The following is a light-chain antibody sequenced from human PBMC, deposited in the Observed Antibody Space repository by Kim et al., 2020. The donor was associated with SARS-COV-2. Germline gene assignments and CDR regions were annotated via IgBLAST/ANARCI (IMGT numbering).Light chain of an antibody. J-gene: IGLJ3*02. CDR1: STDVGGYDF. V-gene: IGLV2-14*03. CDR3: SSYTIRSTFV. CDR2: DVT. Sequence: QSALTQPASVSGSPGQSITISCTGTSTDVGGYDFVSWYPQHPGKVPELILYDVTKRHSGVSSRFSGSKSGNTASLTISGLQAEDEADYYCSSYTIRSTFVFGGGTQLTVL.